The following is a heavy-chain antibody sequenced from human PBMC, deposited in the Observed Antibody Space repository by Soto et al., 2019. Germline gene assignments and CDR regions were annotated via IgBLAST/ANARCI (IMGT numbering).Heavy chain of an antibody. V-gene: IGHV1-46*01. CDR1: GYTFTSYY. J-gene: IGHJ4*02. CDR3: ARLYSSDWYGPGRY. Sequence: ASVKVSCKASGYTFTSYYMHWVRQAPGQGIVWIGIITPSGGCISFGQMFQGRVIITRGSSTCTVYMELSSLRSVVMALYYCARLYSSDWYGPGRYWGQGTLVTVSS. D-gene: IGHD6-19*01. CDR2: ITPSGGCI.